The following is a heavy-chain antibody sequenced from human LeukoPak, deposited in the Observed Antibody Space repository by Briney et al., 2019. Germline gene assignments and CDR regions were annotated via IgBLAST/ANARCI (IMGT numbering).Heavy chain of an antibody. CDR1: GFTFSSYS. Sequence: GGSLRLSCAASGFTFSSYSMNWVRQAPGKGLEWVSSISSSSSYIHYADSVKGRFTISRDNAKNSLYLQMNSLRAEDTAVYYCARKARIAAAGTDYYYYMDVWGKGTTVTVSS. CDR3: ARKARIAAAGTDYYYYMDV. V-gene: IGHV3-21*01. D-gene: IGHD6-13*01. J-gene: IGHJ6*03. CDR2: ISSSSSYI.